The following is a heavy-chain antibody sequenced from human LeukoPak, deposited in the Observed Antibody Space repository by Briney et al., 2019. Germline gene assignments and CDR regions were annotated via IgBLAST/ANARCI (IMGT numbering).Heavy chain of an antibody. D-gene: IGHD5-18*01. Sequence: GGSLRLSCAASGFTFSSYSMNWVRQAPGKGLEWVSYISASSGYISYPDSVKGRFTISRDNAKNSLYLQMNSLRAEDTAVYYCARDNTATEYFQHWGQGTLVTVPS. J-gene: IGHJ1*01. V-gene: IGHV3-21*01. CDR1: GFTFSSYS. CDR2: ISASSGYI. CDR3: ARDNTATEYFQH.